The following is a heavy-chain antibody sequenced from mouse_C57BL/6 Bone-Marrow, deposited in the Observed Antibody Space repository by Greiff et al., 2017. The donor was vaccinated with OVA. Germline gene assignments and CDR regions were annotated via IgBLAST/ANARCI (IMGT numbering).Heavy chain of an antibody. J-gene: IGHJ3*01. Sequence: QVQLKQSGAELVRPGTSVKVSCKASGYAFTNYLIEWVKQRPGQGLEWIGVINPGSGGTNYNEKFKGKATLTADKSSSTAYMQLSSLTSEDSAVYFCARRPARFAYWGQGTLVTVSA. CDR3: ARRPARFAY. CDR1: GYAFTNYL. V-gene: IGHV1-54*01. CDR2: INPGSGGT.